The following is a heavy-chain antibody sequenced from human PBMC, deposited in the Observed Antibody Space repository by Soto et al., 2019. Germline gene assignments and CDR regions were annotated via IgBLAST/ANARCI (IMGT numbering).Heavy chain of an antibody. CDR2: TYYRSKWYN. V-gene: IGHV6-1*01. Sequence: SQTLSLTCAISGDSVSSNSAAWNWIRQSPSRGLEWLGRTYYRSKWYNDYAVSVKSRITINPDTSKNQFSLQLNSVTPEDTAVYYCARGGMVATRGPYYGMDVWGQGTTVTVSS. CDR1: GDSVSSNSAA. J-gene: IGHJ6*02. CDR3: ARGGMVATRGPYYGMDV. D-gene: IGHD5-12*01.